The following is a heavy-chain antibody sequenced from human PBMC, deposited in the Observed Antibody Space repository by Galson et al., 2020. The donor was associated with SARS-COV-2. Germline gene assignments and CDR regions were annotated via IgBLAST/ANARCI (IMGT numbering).Heavy chain of an antibody. CDR3: ARETGMITFNFFDS. CDR2: INPNSGGT. D-gene: IGHD3-16*01. Sequence: ASVKVSCKASGYTFTGYYMHWVRQAPGQGLEWMGWINPNSGGTNYAQKFQGWVTMTRDTSISTAYMALSRLKSDDTAVYYCARETGMITFNFFDSWGQGTLVTVSS. J-gene: IGHJ4*02. CDR1: GYTFTGYY. V-gene: IGHV1-2*04.